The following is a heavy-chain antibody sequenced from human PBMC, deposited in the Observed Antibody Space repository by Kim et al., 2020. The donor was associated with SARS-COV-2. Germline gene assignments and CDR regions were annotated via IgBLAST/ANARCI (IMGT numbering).Heavy chain of an antibody. CDR3: VKDDLMDFWSGYLTPDGNY. J-gene: IGHJ4*02. Sequence: KGRFTISRDNSKNTLYLQMSSLRAEDTAVYYCVKDDLMDFWSGYLTPDGNYWGQGTLVTVSS. V-gene: IGHV3-64D*06. D-gene: IGHD3-3*01.